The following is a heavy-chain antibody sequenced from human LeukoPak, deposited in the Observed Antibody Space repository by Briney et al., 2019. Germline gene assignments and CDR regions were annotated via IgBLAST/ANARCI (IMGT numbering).Heavy chain of an antibody. CDR2: ISGSDGST. D-gene: IGHD1-1*01. J-gene: IGHJ4*02. CDR3: AKRPHPGDFIPLYYFDY. V-gene: IGHV3-23*01. Sequence: PGGSLRLSCAASGFTFSSYWMSWVRQAPGKGLEWVSAISGSDGSTYYADSVKGQFTISRDNSKNTLYLLMNSLRAEDTAVYYCAKRPHPGDFIPLYYFDYWGQGTLVTVSS. CDR1: GFTFSSYW.